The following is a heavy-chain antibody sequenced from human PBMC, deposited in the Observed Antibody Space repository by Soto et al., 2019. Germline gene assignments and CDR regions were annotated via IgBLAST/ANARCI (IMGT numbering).Heavy chain of an antibody. V-gene: IGHV4-34*01. Sequence: VPLQPGGGGLFKPSETLSLTCPGLGWSFSGYYWSWVRQPPGKGLEWIGEINHSGSTNYNPSLKSRVTISVDTSKNQFSLKLSSVTAADTAVYYCARGRRTTVTIDYWGQGTLVTVSS. CDR3: ARGRRTTVTIDY. CDR2: INHSGST. CDR1: GWSFSGYY. J-gene: IGHJ4*02. D-gene: IGHD4-17*01.